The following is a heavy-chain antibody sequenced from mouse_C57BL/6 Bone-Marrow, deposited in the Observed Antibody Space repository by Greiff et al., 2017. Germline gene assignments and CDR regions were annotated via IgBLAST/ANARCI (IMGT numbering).Heavy chain of an antibody. J-gene: IGHJ3*01. Sequence: VQLQQSGAELVRPGASVKLSCTASGFNIKDYYMHWVKQRPEQGLEWIGRIDPEDGDTEYAPKFQGKATMTADTSSNTAYLQLSRLTSEDTAVYYCTSYDYDGFAYWGQGTLVTVSA. V-gene: IGHV14-1*01. CDR1: GFNIKDYY. CDR3: TSYDYDGFAY. CDR2: IDPEDGDT. D-gene: IGHD2-4*01.